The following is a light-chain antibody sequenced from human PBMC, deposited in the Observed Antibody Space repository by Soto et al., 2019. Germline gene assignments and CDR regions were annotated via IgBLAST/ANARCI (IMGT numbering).Light chain of an antibody. Sequence: QSALTQPASVSGSPGQSITISCTGSSSDVGGYNYVSWYQQHPGKAPKLMIYEVSNRPSGISNRFSGSKSGNTASLTLSGLQAEDEADYYCSSYTSLSTLVFGGGTRVTVL. V-gene: IGLV2-14*01. J-gene: IGLJ2*01. CDR3: SSYTSLSTLV. CDR1: SSDVGGYNY. CDR2: EVS.